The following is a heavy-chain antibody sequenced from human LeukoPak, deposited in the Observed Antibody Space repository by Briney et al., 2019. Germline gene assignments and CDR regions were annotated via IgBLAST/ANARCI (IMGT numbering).Heavy chain of an antibody. CDR2: IKQDGSEK. V-gene: IGHV3-7*01. D-gene: IGHD3-22*01. Sequence: GGSLRLSCAASGFTFSSYWMSWVRQAPGKGLEWVANIKQDGSEKYYMDSVKGRFTISRDNAKNTLYLQMNSLRAEDTAVYYCARISYYYDSSGYDYWGQGTLVTVSS. CDR1: GFTFSSYW. CDR3: ARISYYYDSSGYDY. J-gene: IGHJ4*02.